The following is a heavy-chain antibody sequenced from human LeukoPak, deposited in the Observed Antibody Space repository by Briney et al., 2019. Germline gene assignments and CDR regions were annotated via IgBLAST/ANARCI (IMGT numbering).Heavy chain of an antibody. V-gene: IGHV3-74*01. J-gene: IGHJ5*02. Sequence: GGSLRLSCTPSRFTFSTYCMHWVRQAPGKGRVWVSRINSDGSSTTHADSVKGRFTISRDNAKNTLYMQMNSLRAEDTAVYYCARERRWGSGYYTKYNWLDPWGQGTLVTVSS. D-gene: IGHD3-3*01. CDR3: ARERRWGSGYYTKYNWLDP. CDR2: INSDGSST. CDR1: RFTFSTYC.